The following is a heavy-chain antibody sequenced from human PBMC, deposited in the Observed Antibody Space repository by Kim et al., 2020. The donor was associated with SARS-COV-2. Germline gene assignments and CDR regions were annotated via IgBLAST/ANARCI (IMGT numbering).Heavy chain of an antibody. Sequence: GESLKISCKGSGYSFTSYWIGWVRQMPGKGLEWMGIIYPGDSDTRYSPSFQGQVTIPADKSISTAYLQWSSLKASDTAMYYCARQAVERQNYYDRLIKGFDYWGQGTLVTVAS. CDR1: GYSFTSYW. D-gene: IGHD3-22*01. CDR3: ARQAVERQNYYDRLIKGFDY. V-gene: IGHV5-51*01. CDR2: IYPGDSDT. J-gene: IGHJ4*02.